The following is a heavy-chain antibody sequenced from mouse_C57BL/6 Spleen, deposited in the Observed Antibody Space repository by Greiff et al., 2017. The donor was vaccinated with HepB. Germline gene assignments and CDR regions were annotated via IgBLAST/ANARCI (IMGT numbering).Heavy chain of an antibody. CDR1: GYTFTSYW. D-gene: IGHD2-3*01. V-gene: IGHV1-53*01. Sequence: VQLKQPGTELVKPGASVKLSCKASGYTFTSYWMHWVKQRPGQGLEWIGNINPSNGGTNYNEKFKSKATLTVDKSSSTAYMQLSSLTSEDSAVYYCARGDGYWGYVDVWGTGTTVTVSS. CDR3: ARGDGYWGYVDV. J-gene: IGHJ1*03. CDR2: INPSNGGT.